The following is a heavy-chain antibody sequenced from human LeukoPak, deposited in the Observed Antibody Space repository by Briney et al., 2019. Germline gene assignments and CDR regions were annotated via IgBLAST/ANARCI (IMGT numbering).Heavy chain of an antibody. CDR3: ARWASSDVDY. V-gene: IGHV3-53*01. CDR2: IYSGGNT. J-gene: IGHJ4*02. CDR1: GFTVSLYC. Sequence: GGSLRLSCAASGFTVSLYCMTWVRQAPGKGLEWVSVIYSGGNTYYADSVKGRFTISRDNSKNTLYLQMNSLRIEDTAVYYCARWASSDVDYWGQGTLVTVSS. D-gene: IGHD3-22*01.